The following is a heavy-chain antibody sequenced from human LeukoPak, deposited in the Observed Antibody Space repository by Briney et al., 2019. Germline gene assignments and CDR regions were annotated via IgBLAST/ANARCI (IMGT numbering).Heavy chain of an antibody. CDR2: ISTYNGNT. V-gene: IGHV1-18*01. CDR3: ARDHYADYVGVPGY. J-gene: IGHJ4*02. D-gene: IGHD4-17*01. CDR1: GYTFTSHG. Sequence: GASVKVSCKASGYTFTSHGISWVRQAPGQGLEWMGWISTYNGNTNYAQKLQGRVTMTTDTSTSTAYMELRSLRSDDTAVYYCARDHYADYVGVPGYWGQGTLVTVSS.